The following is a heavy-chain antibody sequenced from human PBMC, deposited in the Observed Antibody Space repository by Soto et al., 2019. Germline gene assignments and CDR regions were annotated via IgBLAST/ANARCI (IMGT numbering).Heavy chain of an antibody. Sequence: QVQLVQSGAEVKKPGASVKVSCKASGYTFTNYAMHWVRQAPGQRLEWMGWSNAGNGNTKYSQKFQGRVTITRDTSGRTAYMELSSLRSEDTAVYYCARGGSLYWSFYLWGRGTLVTVSS. CDR3: ARGGSLYWSFYL. V-gene: IGHV1-3*01. D-gene: IGHD1-26*01. J-gene: IGHJ2*01. CDR1: GYTFTNYA. CDR2: SNAGNGNT.